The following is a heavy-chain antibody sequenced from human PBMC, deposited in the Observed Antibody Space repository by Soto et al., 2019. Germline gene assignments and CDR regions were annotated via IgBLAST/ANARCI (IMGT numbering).Heavy chain of an antibody. CDR2: IYYSGST. CDR1: GGSISSSSYY. V-gene: IGHV4-39*01. J-gene: IGHJ4*02. CDR3: ARHVGFYYFDY. D-gene: IGHD1-26*01. Sequence: SETLSLTCTVSGGSISSSSYYWGWIRQPPGKGLEWIGSIYYSGSTYYNPSLKSRVTISVDTSKNQFSLKLSSVTAADTAVYYCARHVGFYYFDYWGQGTQVTVS.